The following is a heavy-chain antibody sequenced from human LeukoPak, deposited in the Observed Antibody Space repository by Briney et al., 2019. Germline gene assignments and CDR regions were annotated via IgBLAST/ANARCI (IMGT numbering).Heavy chain of an antibody. Sequence: GGSLRLSCAASGFTFDDYTMHWVRQAPGKGLEWVSLISWDGGSTYYADSVKGRFTISRDNSKNTLYLQLNNVRTEDTATYFCAKEQYPGYFDFWGQGTLVTVSA. CDR3: AKEQYPGYFDF. D-gene: IGHD1-14*01. CDR1: GFTFDDYT. CDR2: ISWDGGST. J-gene: IGHJ4*02. V-gene: IGHV3-43*01.